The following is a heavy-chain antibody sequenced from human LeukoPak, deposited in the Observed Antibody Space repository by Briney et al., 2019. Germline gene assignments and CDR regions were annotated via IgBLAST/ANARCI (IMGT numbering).Heavy chain of an antibody. CDR3: ARGGYIGWFDL. CDR1: GGSISSSSYY. Sequence: SETLSLTCTVSGGSISSSSYYWGWIRQPPGKGLEWIGSIYYSGSTYYNPSLKSRVTISVDTSKNQFSLKLSSVTAADTAVYYCARGGYIGWFDLWGQGTLVTVSS. D-gene: IGHD5-18*01. CDR2: IYYSGST. J-gene: IGHJ5*02. V-gene: IGHV4-39*07.